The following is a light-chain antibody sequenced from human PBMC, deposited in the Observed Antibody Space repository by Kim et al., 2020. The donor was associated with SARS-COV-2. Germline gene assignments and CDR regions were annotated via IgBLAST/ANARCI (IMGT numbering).Light chain of an antibody. CDR1: QGISSA. CDR3: QQFNSYPLIT. CDR2: DPS. Sequence: SVGDRVTITCRASQGISSALAWYQQKPGKAPKLLIYDPSSLESGVPSRFSGSGSGTDFTLTISSLQPEDFATYYCQQFNSYPLITFGQGTRLEIK. J-gene: IGKJ5*01. V-gene: IGKV1-13*02.